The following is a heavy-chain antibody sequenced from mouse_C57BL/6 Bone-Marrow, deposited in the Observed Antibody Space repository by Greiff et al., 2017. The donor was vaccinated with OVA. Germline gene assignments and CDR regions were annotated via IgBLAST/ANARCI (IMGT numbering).Heavy chain of an antibody. J-gene: IGHJ3*01. D-gene: IGHD2-3*01. Sequence: EVMLVESGGDLVKPGGSLKLSCAASGFTFSSYGMSWVRQTPDKRLEWVATISSGGSYTYYQDSVKGRFTIARDNAKNTLYLQMSSLKSEDTAMYYCASPPDDDSRFAYWGQGTMVTVSA. V-gene: IGHV5-6*01. CDR3: ASPPDDDSRFAY. CDR1: GFTFSSYG. CDR2: ISSGGSYT.